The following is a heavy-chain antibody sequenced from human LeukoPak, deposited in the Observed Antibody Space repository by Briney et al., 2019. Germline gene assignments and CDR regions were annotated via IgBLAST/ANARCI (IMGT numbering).Heavy chain of an antibody. J-gene: IGHJ4*02. CDR3: ASAPMVRGEDYFDY. CDR1: GGSISSSIYY. D-gene: IGHD3-10*01. CDR2: VYYGGST. Sequence: SETLSLTCTVSGGSISSSIYYWGWIRQPPGKGLEWIGTVYYGGSTYYNPSLKSRVTISVDTSKNQFSLKLSSVTAADTAVYYCASAPMVRGEDYFDYWGQGTLVTVSS. V-gene: IGHV4-39*07.